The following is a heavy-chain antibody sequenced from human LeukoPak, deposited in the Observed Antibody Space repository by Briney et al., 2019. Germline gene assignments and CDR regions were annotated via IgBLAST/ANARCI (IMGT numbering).Heavy chain of an antibody. CDR3: AKGEHYYDSSGYATPDY. CDR1: GFTFSSYG. J-gene: IGHJ4*02. CDR2: IRSDGSNK. V-gene: IGHV3-30*02. D-gene: IGHD3-22*01. Sequence: GGSLRLSCAASGFTFSSYGMHWVRQAPGTGLEWVAFIRSDGSNKYYADSVKGRFTISRDNSKNTLYLQMNSLRAEDTAVYYCAKGEHYYDSSGYATPDYWGQGTLVTVSS.